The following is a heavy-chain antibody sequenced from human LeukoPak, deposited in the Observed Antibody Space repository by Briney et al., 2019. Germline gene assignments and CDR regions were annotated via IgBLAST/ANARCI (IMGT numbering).Heavy chain of an antibody. CDR2: IYYSEST. D-gene: IGHD3-16*01. V-gene: IGHV4-39*07. Sequence: SETLSLTCTLSGGSISSSTYYWGWVRQPPGKGLEWIGNIYYSESTYYNPSLKSRVTISVDTSKNQFSLKLSSVTAADTGVYYCARFDRGRNRFDPWGQGTLVTVSS. CDR1: GGSISSSTYY. J-gene: IGHJ5*02. CDR3: ARFDRGRNRFDP.